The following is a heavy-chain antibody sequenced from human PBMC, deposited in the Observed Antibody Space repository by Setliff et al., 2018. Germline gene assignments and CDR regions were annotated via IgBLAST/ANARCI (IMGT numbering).Heavy chain of an antibody. D-gene: IGHD3-22*01. V-gene: IGHV5-51*01. CDR1: GYSFTSYW. CDR2: IFPANPET. J-gene: IGHJ6*02. CDR3: ARYDSSGYHYYYGMDV. Sequence: PGESLKISCKGSGYSFTSYWIGWVRQMPGKGLEWIGIIFPANPETRYSPSFQGQVTISADKSISTAYLQWSSLKASDTAMYYCARYDSSGYHYYYGMDVWGQGTTVTVSS.